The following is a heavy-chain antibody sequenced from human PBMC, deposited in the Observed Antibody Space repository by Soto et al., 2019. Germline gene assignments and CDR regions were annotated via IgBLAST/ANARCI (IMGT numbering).Heavy chain of an antibody. J-gene: IGHJ3*02. CDR1: GGSISSGGYY. V-gene: IGHV4-31*03. Sequence: QVQLQESGPGLVKPSQTLSLTCTVSGGSISSGGYYWSWIRQHPGKGLEWIGYIYYSGSTYYNPSLKSRVTISLDTSKNQFSLKLSSVTAADTAVYYCARGPKYYDILYSFDIWGQWTMVTVSS. D-gene: IGHD3-9*01. CDR2: IYYSGST. CDR3: ARGPKYYDILYSFDI.